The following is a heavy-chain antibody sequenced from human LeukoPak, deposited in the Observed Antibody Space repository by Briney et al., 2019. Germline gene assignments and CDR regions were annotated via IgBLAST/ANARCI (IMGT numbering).Heavy chain of an antibody. V-gene: IGHV3-21*01. D-gene: IGHD6-6*01. Sequence: PGGSLRLSCAASGFTFSSYSMTWVRQAPGKGLEWVSSISSSSSYIYYAASVKGRFTISRDNAENSLYLQMNSRRAEDTAVYYCAREGSSSLNYWGQGTLVTVSS. CDR2: ISSSSSYI. J-gene: IGHJ4*02. CDR1: GFTFSSYS. CDR3: AREGSSSLNY.